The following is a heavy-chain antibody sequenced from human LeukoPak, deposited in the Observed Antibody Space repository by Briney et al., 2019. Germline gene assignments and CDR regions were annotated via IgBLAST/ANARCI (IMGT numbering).Heavy chain of an antibody. V-gene: IGHV3-7*01. J-gene: IGHJ4*02. CDR3: ARVAGSEDFDY. CDR2: IKQDGSEK. Sequence: GGSLRLSCAASGFTFSSYWMSWVRQAPGKGLEWVANIKQDGSEKYYVDSVKGRFTISRDNAKNSLNLQMNSLRAEDTAVYYCARVAGSEDFDYWGQGTLVTVSS. D-gene: IGHD6-25*01. CDR1: GFTFSSYW.